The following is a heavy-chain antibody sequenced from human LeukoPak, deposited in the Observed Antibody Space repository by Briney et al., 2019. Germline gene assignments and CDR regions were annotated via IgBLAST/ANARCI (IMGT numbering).Heavy chain of an antibody. V-gene: IGHV4-59*01. D-gene: IGHD2-15*01. J-gene: IGHJ1*01. CDR2: IYYSGST. CDR3: ARDLPLYCSGGSCYSGIQH. Sequence: PSETLSLTCTVSGGSISSYYWSWIRQPPGKGLEWIGYIYYSGSTNCNPSLKSRVTISVDTSKNQFSLKLSSVTAADTAVYYCARDLPLYCSGGSCYSGIQHWGQGTLVTVSS. CDR1: GGSISSYY.